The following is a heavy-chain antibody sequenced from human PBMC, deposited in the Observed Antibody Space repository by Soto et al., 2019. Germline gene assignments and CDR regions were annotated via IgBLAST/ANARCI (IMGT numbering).Heavy chain of an antibody. CDR3: ARGAVSSSGWHGPPFDY. J-gene: IGHJ4*02. CDR1: GFTFDDYG. V-gene: IGHV3-20*04. D-gene: IGHD6-19*01. CDR2: INWNGGST. Sequence: EVQLVESGGGVVRPGGSLRLSCAASGFTFDDYGMSWVRQAPGKGLEWVSGINWNGGSTGYADSVKGRFTISRDNAKNSLYLQMNSLRAEDTALYYCARGAVSSSGWHGPPFDYWGQGTLVTVSS.